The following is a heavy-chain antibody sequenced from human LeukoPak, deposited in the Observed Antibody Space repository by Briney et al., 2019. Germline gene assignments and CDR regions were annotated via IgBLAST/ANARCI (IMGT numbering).Heavy chain of an antibody. V-gene: IGHV1-2*02. J-gene: IGHJ6*03. D-gene: IGHD2-8*02. CDR1: GYTFTGYY. CDR2: INPNSGGT. Sequence: ASVKVSFKASGYTFTGYYMHWVRQAPGQGLEWMGWINPNSGGTNYAQKFQGRVTMTRDTSISTAYMELSRLRSDDTAVYYCARGVFSGVWLYYYYMDVWGKGTTVTVSS. CDR3: ARGVFSGVWLYYYYMDV.